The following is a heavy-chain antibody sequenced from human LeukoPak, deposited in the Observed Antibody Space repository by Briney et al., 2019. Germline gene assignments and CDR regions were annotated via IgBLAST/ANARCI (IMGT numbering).Heavy chain of an antibody. V-gene: IGHV3-73*01. D-gene: IGHD5-12*01. Sequence: GGSLKLSCAASGFAFSGSAMHWVRQASGKGLEWVGRIKSKPNNYATAYAASVTGRFTISRDDSKNTAYLQMNSLKTEDTAVYYCTRLSQGGGYDAWGQGTLVTVSS. CDR2: IKSKPNNYAT. CDR1: GFAFSGSA. J-gene: IGHJ5*02. CDR3: TRLSQGGGYDA.